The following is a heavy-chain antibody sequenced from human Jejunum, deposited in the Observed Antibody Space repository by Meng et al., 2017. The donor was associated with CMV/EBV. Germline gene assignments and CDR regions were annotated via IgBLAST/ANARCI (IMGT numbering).Heavy chain of an antibody. CDR2: IPHRGSS. D-gene: IGHD3-10*01. J-gene: IGHJ1*01. V-gene: IGHV4-4*02. CDR3: LRGSGGSV. CDR1: GDSITNHKW. Sequence: QLQLAGSGPELATPSETLAPACAVSGDSITNHKWWAWVRQPPGKGLEWIGEIPHRGSSAYNPSPKSRVSMSIDKSKNQFSLKLTSVTAADTAVYHCLRGSGGSVWGQGTLVTVSS.